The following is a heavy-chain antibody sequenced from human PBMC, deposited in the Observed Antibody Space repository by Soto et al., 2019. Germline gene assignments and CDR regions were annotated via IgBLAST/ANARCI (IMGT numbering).Heavy chain of an antibody. Sequence: GGSLRLSCAASGFTFSSNGMSWVRQAPGKGLEWVSVITNTGGDTLYADSVKGRFTISRDNFKNTLYLQMNSLRAEDTAIYYCARASGESYPGSRVFDSWGQGTRVTVSS. CDR1: GFTFSSNG. J-gene: IGHJ4*02. CDR3: ARASGESYPGSRVFDS. V-gene: IGHV3-23*01. CDR2: ITNTGGDT. D-gene: IGHD3-10*01.